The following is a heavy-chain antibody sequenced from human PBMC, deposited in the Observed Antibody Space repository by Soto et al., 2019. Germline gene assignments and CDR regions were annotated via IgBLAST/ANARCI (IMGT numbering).Heavy chain of an antibody. D-gene: IGHD3-22*01. Sequence: QVQLVQSGAEVKKPGSSVKVSCKASGGTFSSYAISWVRQAPGQGLEWMGGIIPIFGTANYAQKFQGRVTITSNESTSTAYMELSSLRSEDTAVYYCARSPLYYYDSSGYYSVGAFDIWSQGPMVTVSS. CDR1: GGTFSSYA. V-gene: IGHV1-69*01. J-gene: IGHJ3*02. CDR2: IIPIFGTA. CDR3: ARSPLYYYDSSGYYSVGAFDI.